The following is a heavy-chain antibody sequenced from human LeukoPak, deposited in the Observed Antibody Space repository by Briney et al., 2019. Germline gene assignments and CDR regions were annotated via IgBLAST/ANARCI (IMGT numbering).Heavy chain of an antibody. Sequence: SETLSLTCTVSGGSISSSSYYWGWIRQPPGKGLEWIGSIYYSGSTYYNPSLKSRVTISVDTSKNQFSLRLTSVTTADTAVYFCARGAFGGSLYYYYMDVWGKGTTVTISS. CDR3: ARGAFGGSLYYYYMDV. D-gene: IGHD3-16*01. J-gene: IGHJ6*03. CDR2: IYYSGST. V-gene: IGHV4-39*07. CDR1: GGSISSSSYY.